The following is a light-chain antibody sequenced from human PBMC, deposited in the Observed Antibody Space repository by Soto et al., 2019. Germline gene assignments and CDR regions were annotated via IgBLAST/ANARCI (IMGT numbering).Light chain of an antibody. J-gene: IGKJ1*01. V-gene: IGKV3-20*01. CDR1: QSVSSSY. Sequence: EIVMTQSPATLSLSPGERATLSCRASQSVSSSYLAWYQQQPGQAPRLLIYGASSRATGITDRFSSSGSGTDFTLTISRLEPEDFAVYYCQQYGSSPSTFGQGTKVEIK. CDR3: QQYGSSPST. CDR2: GAS.